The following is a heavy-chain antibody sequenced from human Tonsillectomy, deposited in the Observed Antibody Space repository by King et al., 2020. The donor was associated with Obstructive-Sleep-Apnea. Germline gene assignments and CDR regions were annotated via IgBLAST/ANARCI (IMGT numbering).Heavy chain of an antibody. J-gene: IGHJ4*02. D-gene: IGHD1-14*01. CDR2: INTDGSNT. V-gene: IGHV3-74*01. Sequence: VQLVESGGGLVQPGGSLRLSCVASGFTFSHYWMHWVRQAPGKGLVWVSRINTDGSNTNYADSVKDRFTISRDNAKNTLYLQINSLRAEDTAVYYCARDPPTVITPIDSWGQGILVTVSS. CDR3: ARDPPTVITPIDS. CDR1: GFTFSHYW.